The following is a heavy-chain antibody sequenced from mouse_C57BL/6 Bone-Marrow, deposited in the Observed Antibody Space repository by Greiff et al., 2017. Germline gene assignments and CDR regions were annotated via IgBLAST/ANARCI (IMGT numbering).Heavy chain of an antibody. CDR3: ARQPVYYAMDY. CDR1: GFTFSSYT. Sequence: EVQVVESGGGLVKPGGSLKLSCAASGFTFSSYTMSWVRQTPEKSLEWVATISGGGGNTYYPDSVKGRFTISRDNAKNTLYLQMSSLRSEDTALYYCARQPVYYAMDYWGQGTSVTVSS. CDR2: ISGGGGNT. V-gene: IGHV5-9*01. J-gene: IGHJ4*01.